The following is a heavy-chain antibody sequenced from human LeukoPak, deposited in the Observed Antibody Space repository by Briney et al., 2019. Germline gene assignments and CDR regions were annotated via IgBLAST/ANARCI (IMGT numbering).Heavy chain of an antibody. D-gene: IGHD3-22*01. Sequence: PGGSLRLSCAASGFTFSSYGMHWVHQAPGKGLGWVAFIRYDGSNKYYADSVKGRFTISRDNSKNTLYLQMNSLRAEDTAVYYCAKDSSYYDTSQPDYWGQGTLVTVSS. CDR3: AKDSSYYDTSQPDY. V-gene: IGHV3-30*02. CDR2: IRYDGSNK. CDR1: GFTFSSYG. J-gene: IGHJ4*02.